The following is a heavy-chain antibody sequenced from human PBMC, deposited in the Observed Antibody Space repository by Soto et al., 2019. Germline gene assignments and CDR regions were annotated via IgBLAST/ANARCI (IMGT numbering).Heavy chain of an antibody. V-gene: IGHV3-48*03. CDR3: ARDCSSTSCYPNYYYYYGMDV. J-gene: IGHJ6*02. Sequence: AGGSLRLPCAASGFTFSSYEMNWVRQAPGKGLEWVSYISSSGSTIYYADSVKGRFTISRDNAKNSLYLQMNSLRAEDTAVYYCARDCSSTSCYPNYYYYYGMDVWGQGTTVTVSS. CDR2: ISSSGSTI. D-gene: IGHD2-2*01. CDR1: GFTFSSYE.